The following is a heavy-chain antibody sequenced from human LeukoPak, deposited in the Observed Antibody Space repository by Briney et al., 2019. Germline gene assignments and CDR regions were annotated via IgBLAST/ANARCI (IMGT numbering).Heavy chain of an antibody. D-gene: IGHD2/OR15-2a*01. CDR3: AREEAFLGWFDP. CDR2: IYYSGST. CDR1: GGSISSSSYY. Sequence: SETLSLTCTVSGGSISSSSYYWGWSRQPPGKGLEWIGSIYYSGSTYYNPSLKSRVTISVDTSKSQFSLKLSSVTAADTAVYYCAREEAFLGWFDPWGQGTLVTVSS. V-gene: IGHV4-39*07. J-gene: IGHJ5*02.